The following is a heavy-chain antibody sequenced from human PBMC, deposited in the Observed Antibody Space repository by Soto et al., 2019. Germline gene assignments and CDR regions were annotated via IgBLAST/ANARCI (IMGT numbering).Heavy chain of an antibody. CDR2: ISWNSGSI. CDR1: GFTFDDYA. V-gene: IGHV3-9*01. J-gene: IGHJ6*03. D-gene: IGHD3-10*01. CDR3: ARGDRSYYYYYMDV. Sequence: EVQLVESGGGLVQPGRSLRLSCAASGFTFDDYAMHWVRQAPGKGLEWVSGISWNSGSIGYADSVKGRFTISRDNAKNSLYLQVNSLRAEDTALYYCARGDRSYYYYYMDVWGKGTTVTVSS.